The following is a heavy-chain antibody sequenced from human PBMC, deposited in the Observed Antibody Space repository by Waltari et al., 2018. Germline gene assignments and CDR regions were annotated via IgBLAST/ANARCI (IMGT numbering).Heavy chain of an antibody. D-gene: IGHD3-10*01. CDR3: ARERGYGSGSYTDY. V-gene: IGHV3-33*01. Sequence: QVQLVESGGGVVQTGRSLRLSCAASGFTFSSYGMHWVRQDPGKGLEWVAVIWYDGSNKYYADSVKGRFTISRDNSKNTLYLQMNSLRAEDTAVYYCARERGYGSGSYTDYWGQGTLVTVSS. CDR1: GFTFSSYG. CDR2: IWYDGSNK. J-gene: IGHJ4*02.